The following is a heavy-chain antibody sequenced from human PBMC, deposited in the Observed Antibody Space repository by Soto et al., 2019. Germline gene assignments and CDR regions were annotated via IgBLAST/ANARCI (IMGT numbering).Heavy chain of an antibody. CDR1: GFAFSNLW. Sequence: EVQLVESGGGLVQAGGSLRLSCAASGFAFSNLWMSWVRQSPARGLEWVANINQDGTVKVYLDSLKGRFTVSRDNAKNLLYLQMNSLRAEDTALYYCALDYGDWGRGPLVTVSS. CDR3: ALDYGD. J-gene: IGHJ4*02. CDR2: INQDGTVK. D-gene: IGHD3-16*01. V-gene: IGHV3-7*01.